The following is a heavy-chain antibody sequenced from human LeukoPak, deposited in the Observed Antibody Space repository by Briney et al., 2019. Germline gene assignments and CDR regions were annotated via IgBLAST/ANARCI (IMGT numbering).Heavy chain of an antibody. J-gene: IGHJ5*02. Sequence: SETLSLTCTVSGGSISSYYWSWIRQPPGKGLEWIGYIYYSGSTNYNPSLKSRVTISVDTSKNQFSLKLSSVTAADAAVYYCARGGYSYDNWFDPWGQGTLVTVSS. V-gene: IGHV4-59*01. CDR2: IYYSGST. D-gene: IGHD5-18*01. CDR1: GGSISSYY. CDR3: ARGGYSYDNWFDP.